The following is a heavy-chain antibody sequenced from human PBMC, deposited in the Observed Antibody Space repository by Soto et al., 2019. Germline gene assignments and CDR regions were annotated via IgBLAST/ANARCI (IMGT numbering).Heavy chain of an antibody. V-gene: IGHV1-18*01. CDR3: ATGITMVRGVRGDYYYGMDV. CDR1: GYTFTSYG. D-gene: IGHD3-10*01. Sequence: QVQLVQSGAEVKKPGASVKVSCKASGYTFTSYGISWVRQAPGQGLEWMGWISAYNGNTNYAQKLQGRVTMTTDPSTSTAYMELRSLRSDDTAVYYCATGITMVRGVRGDYYYGMDVWGQGTTVTVSS. J-gene: IGHJ6*02. CDR2: ISAYNGNT.